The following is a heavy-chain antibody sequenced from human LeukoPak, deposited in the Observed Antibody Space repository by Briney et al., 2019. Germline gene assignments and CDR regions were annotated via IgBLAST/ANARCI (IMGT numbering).Heavy chain of an antibody. CDR3: ARASDIVQPYYFDY. CDR2: INPNSGGT. D-gene: IGHD2-15*01. CDR1: GYTFTGYY. V-gene: IGHV1-2*02. J-gene: IGHJ4*02. Sequence: VASVKVSCKASGYTFTGYYMHWVRQAPGQGLEWMGWINPNSGGTDYAQKFQGRVTMTRDTSITTAYMELSSLRSEDTAVYYCARASDIVQPYYFDYWGQGTLVTVSS.